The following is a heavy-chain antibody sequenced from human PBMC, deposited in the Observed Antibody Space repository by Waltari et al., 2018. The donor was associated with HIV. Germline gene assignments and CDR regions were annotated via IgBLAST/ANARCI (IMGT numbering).Heavy chain of an antibody. Sequence: QVQLQESGPGLVKPSQTLSLTCTVSGGSISIGDYYCTWICQHPGRGLEWIAYISYGGSTYYNPPLKGRVTISVDTSKNQFSLKLTSVTAADTAVYYCARLRIAVPGTAYYMDVWGKGTTVTVSS. V-gene: IGHV4-31*03. CDR2: ISYGGST. D-gene: IGHD6-13*01. CDR3: ARLRIAVPGTAYYMDV. CDR1: GGSISIGDYY. J-gene: IGHJ6*03.